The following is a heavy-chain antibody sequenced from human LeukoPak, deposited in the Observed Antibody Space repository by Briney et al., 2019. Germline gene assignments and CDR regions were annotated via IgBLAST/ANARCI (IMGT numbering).Heavy chain of an antibody. CDR3: ARDPSLPLGYCSSTSCYNWFDP. Sequence: GGSLSLSCAASGFTVSSNYMSWVRQAPGKGLEWVSVIYSGGSTYYADSVKGRFTISRDNSKNTLYLQMNSLRSDDTAVYYCARDPSLPLGYCSSTSCYNWFDPWGQGTLVTVSS. CDR2: IYSGGST. CDR1: GFTVSSNY. D-gene: IGHD2-2*01. V-gene: IGHV3-53*05. J-gene: IGHJ5*02.